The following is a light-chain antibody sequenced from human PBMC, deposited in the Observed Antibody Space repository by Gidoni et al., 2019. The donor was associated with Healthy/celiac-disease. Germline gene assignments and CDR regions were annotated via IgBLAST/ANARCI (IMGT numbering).Light chain of an antibody. J-gene: IGKJ1*01. CDR3: QQYGSWWT. V-gene: IGKV3-20*01. CDR1: QSVSSSY. Sequence: DIVLTQSPGTLSLSPGERATLSCRASQSVSSSYLAWYQQKPGQAPRLLIYGASSRATGIPDRFSGRGSGTDFTLTISRLEPEDFAVYYCQQYGSWWTFGQGTKVEIK. CDR2: GAS.